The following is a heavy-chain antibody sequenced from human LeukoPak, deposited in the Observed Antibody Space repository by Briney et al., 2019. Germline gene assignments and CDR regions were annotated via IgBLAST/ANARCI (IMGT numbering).Heavy chain of an antibody. Sequence: SQTLSLTCTVSGGSISSGDYYWSWIRQPPGKGLEWIGYISYSSSTYYNASLKSRVTISGDTSKNRFSLKVSSVTAADTAVYYCARFSGDFDFDYWGQGTLVTVSS. CDR3: ARFSGDFDFDY. CDR2: ISYSSST. CDR1: GGSISSGDYY. D-gene: IGHD4-17*01. J-gene: IGHJ4*02. V-gene: IGHV4-30-4*08.